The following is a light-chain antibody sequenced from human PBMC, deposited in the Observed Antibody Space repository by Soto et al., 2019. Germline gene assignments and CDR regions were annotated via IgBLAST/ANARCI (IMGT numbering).Light chain of an antibody. J-gene: IGKJ3*01. CDR3: QHYDHLPPFT. CDR2: GAS. Sequence: DIQMTQSPSSLSASVGDRVTITCQASQDIRKYLSWYQQKPGRAPKLLIYGASNLETGVPSWFSGSGYGTDFTFTISSLQPEDIATYYCQHYDHLPPFTFGPGTKVAIK. CDR1: QDIRKY. V-gene: IGKV1-33*01.